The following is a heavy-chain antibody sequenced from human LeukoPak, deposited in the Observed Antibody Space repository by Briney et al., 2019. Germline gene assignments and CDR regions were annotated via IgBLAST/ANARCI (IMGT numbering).Heavy chain of an antibody. V-gene: IGHV3-7*03. Sequence: GGSLRLSCAASGFTFSSYAMSWVRQVPGKGLEWVANIKQDGREKYYVDSVKGRFTISRDNAKNSLFLQMNSLRAEDTAVYYCARKGELERRRSWDYWGQGTLVTVSS. CDR3: ARKGELERRRSWDY. D-gene: IGHD1-1*01. CDR2: IKQDGREK. CDR1: GFTFSSYA. J-gene: IGHJ4*02.